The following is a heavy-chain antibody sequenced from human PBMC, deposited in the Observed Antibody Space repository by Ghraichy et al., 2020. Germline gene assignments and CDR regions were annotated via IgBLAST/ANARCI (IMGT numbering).Heavy chain of an antibody. Sequence: SETLSLTCTVSGGSISSYYWSWIRQPPGKGLEWIGYIYYSGSTNYNPSLKSRVTISVDTSKNQFSLKLSSVTAADTAVYYCARGNLGTRRYYFDYWGQGTLVTVSS. V-gene: IGHV4-59*01. CDR3: ARGNLGTRRYYFDY. D-gene: IGHD7-27*01. CDR2: IYYSGST. J-gene: IGHJ4*02. CDR1: GGSISSYY.